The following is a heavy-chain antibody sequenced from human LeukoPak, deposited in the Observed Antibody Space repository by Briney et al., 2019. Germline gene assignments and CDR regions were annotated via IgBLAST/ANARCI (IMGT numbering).Heavy chain of an antibody. D-gene: IGHD3-22*01. CDR3: ARGGSYYDSSGYYYFDY. CDR1: GGSISSYY. CDR2: IYTSCST. Sequence: SETLSLTCSVSGGSISSYYWSWIRQPAGKGLGWIGRIYTSCSTSYNPSPYSRVTISLDTSKNQFSLKLSSVTAADTAVYYCARGGSYYDSSGYYYFDYWGQETLVSVPS. J-gene: IGHJ4*02. V-gene: IGHV4-4*07.